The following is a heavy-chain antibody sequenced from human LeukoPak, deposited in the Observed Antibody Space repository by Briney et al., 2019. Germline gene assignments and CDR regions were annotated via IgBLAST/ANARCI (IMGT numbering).Heavy chain of an antibody. V-gene: IGHV1-8*01. J-gene: IGHJ6*02. CDR3: ARGRLHYYGSGSYYLREDIDYYYGMDV. D-gene: IGHD3-10*01. CDR2: MNPNSGNT. CDR1: GYTFTSYD. Sequence: GASVKVSCKASGYTFTSYDINWVRQATGQGLEWMGWMNPNSGNTGYAQKFQGRVTMTRNTSISTAYMELSSLRSEDTAVYYCARGRLHYYGSGSYYLREDIDYYYGMDVWGQGTTVTVSS.